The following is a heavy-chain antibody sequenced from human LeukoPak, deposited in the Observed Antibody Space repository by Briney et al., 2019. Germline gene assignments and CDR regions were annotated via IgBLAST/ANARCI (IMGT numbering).Heavy chain of an antibody. Sequence: GESLKISCKGSGYSFTSYWIGWVRQMPGKGLEWMGIIYPGDSDTRYSPSFQGQVTISADKSISTAYLQWSSLKASDTAMYYCARQWIQLETGSDYYYYYMDVWGKGTTVTVSS. V-gene: IGHV5-51*01. CDR2: IYPGDSDT. CDR1: GYSFTSYW. J-gene: IGHJ6*03. D-gene: IGHD5-18*01. CDR3: ARQWIQLETGSDYYYYYMDV.